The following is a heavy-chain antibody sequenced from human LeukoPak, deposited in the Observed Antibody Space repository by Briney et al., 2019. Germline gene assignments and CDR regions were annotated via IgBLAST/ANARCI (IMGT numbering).Heavy chain of an antibody. J-gene: IGHJ4*02. Sequence: GGSLRLSCAASGFTFSSYSMNWVRQAPGKGLEWVSAISGSGGSTYYADSVKGRFTISRDNSKNTLYLQMNSLRAEDTAVYYCAKLRDDFWSGYYRGEFDYWGQGTLVTVSS. CDR1: GFTFSSYS. CDR2: ISGSGGST. V-gene: IGHV3-23*01. D-gene: IGHD3-3*01. CDR3: AKLRDDFWSGYYRGEFDY.